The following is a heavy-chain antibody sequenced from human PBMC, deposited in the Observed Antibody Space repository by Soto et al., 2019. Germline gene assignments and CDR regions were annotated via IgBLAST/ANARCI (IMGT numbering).Heavy chain of an antibody. V-gene: IGHV1-18*01. CDR1: GYTFTSYG. D-gene: IGHD2-15*01. J-gene: IGHJ2*01. CDR2: ISAYNGNS. CDR3: AAESGGYSSATGYFDL. Sequence: ASVKVSCKASGYTFTSYGISWVRQAPGQGLEWMGWISAYNGNSNYAQKLQGRVTMTTDTSTSTAYMELRSLRSDDTAVYYCAAESGGYSSATGYFDLWGRGTLVTVSS.